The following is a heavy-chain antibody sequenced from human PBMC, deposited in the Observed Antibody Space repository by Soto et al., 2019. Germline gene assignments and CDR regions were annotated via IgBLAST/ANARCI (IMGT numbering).Heavy chain of an antibody. J-gene: IGHJ4*01. D-gene: IGHD2-15*01. V-gene: IGHV3-49*04. Sequence: PGLCLRLSCTAAPFTYSDCAMIWVRQAPGKGLMWVGFIRSKAYGGTTGYGACVKRRFIISRDDSSSIGYQQMNCLKTEDTAVYYCTAGKLSPYLDCEYWG. CDR2: IRSKAYGGTT. CDR3: TAGKLSPYLDCEY. CDR1: PFTYSDCA.